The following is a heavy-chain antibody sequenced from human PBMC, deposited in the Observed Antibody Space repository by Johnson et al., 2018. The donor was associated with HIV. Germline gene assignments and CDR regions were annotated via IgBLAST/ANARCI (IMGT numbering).Heavy chain of an antibody. D-gene: IGHD2-21*01. J-gene: IGHJ3*02. CDR3: AIDCGGDCYSGSGAFDI. CDR1: GFTFSSYG. CDR2: ISYDGSNK. Sequence: QVQLVESGGGVVQPGRSLRLSCAASGFTFSSYGMHWVRQAPGTGLERVAVISYDGSNKYYADSVKGRFTISRDNSKNTLYLQMNSLRAEDTALYYCAIDCGGDCYSGSGAFDIWGQGTMVTVSS. V-gene: IGHV3-30*03.